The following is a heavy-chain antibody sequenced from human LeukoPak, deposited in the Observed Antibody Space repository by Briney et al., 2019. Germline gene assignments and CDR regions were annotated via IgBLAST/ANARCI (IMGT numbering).Heavy chain of an antibody. J-gene: IGHJ4*02. CDR1: GFTFDDYG. Sequence: GGSLRLSCAASGFTFDDYGMSWVRQAPGKGLEWVSGVSWNGGSTGYADSVKGRFTISRNNAKNTLYLQMNSLRAEDTALYHCARWRSGSDSYYFDYWGQGTLVTVSS. CDR2: VSWNGGST. D-gene: IGHD1-26*01. CDR3: ARWRSGSDSYYFDY. V-gene: IGHV3-20*01.